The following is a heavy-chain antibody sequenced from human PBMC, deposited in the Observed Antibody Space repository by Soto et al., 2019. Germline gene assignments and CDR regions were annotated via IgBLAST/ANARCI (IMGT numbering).Heavy chain of an antibody. J-gene: IGHJ4*02. CDR3: SKWDGYCGQ. D-gene: IGHD5-12*01. CDR1: GFTFSTNS. Sequence: EVQLLESGGGLVQPGGSLRLSCAASGFTFSTNSMTWVRQAPGKGLEWVCGISGGGDSTHYADSVKGRFTISRDNSKNMVYLQMNSLTADDTAVYFCSKWDGYCGQWGQGTLVTVSS. V-gene: IGHV3-23*01. CDR2: ISGGGDST.